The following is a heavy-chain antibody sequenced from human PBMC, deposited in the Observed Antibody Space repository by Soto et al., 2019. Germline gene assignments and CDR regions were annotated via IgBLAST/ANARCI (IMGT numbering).Heavy chain of an antibody. CDR1: GGSISSSGYY. V-gene: IGHV4-39*07. D-gene: IGHD3-10*01. J-gene: IGHJ6*04. CDR3: ARIHYYYGEEDIYYYYSVRAF. Sequence: PSETLSLTCTVSGGSISSSGYYWSWIRQPPGKGLEWIGEINHSGSTNYNPSLKSRVTISVDTSKNQFSLKLSSVTAADTAVYYCARIHYYYGEEDIYYYYSVRAFWGKGTTVPVSS. CDR2: INHSGST.